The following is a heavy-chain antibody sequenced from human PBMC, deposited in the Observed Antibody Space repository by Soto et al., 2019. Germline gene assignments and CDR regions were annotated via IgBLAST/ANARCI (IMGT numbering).Heavy chain of an antibody. CDR3: SRVAPAGSLAYFDY. CDR2: INTSGGST. V-gene: IGHV1-46*01. J-gene: IGHJ4*02. D-gene: IGHD6-13*01. Sequence: QVQLVQSGAEVTKPGASVKVSCKASGYTFTSYYMHWVRQAPGQGLEWMGIINTSGGSTSDPQQFHGRVTMTCDTSTSTAYMELSSLRSEDTAVYYCSRVAPAGSLAYFDYWRQGSLVTVPS. CDR1: GYTFTSYY.